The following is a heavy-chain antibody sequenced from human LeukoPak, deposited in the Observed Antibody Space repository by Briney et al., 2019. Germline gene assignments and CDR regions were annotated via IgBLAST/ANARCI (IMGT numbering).Heavy chain of an antibody. CDR3: ARGHMLTGYYNFAWFDP. V-gene: IGHV3-13*01. J-gene: IGHJ5*02. D-gene: IGHD3-9*01. CDR2: IGTAGDT. Sequence: GGSLRLSCAASGFTFTSYDMHWVRQPTGKGLEWVSAIGTAGDTYYSHSVKGRFTISRENAKNSLYLHMNSLSAGDTAVYFCARGHMLTGYYNFAWFDPWGQGTLVTVSS. CDR1: GFTFTSYD.